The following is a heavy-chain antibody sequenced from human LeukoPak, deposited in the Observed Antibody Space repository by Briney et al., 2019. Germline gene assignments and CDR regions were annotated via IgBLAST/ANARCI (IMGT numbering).Heavy chain of an antibody. CDR2: MNPNSGNT. CDR1: GYTFTRYY. J-gene: IGHJ6*02. Sequence: ASVKVSCKASGYTFTRYYMHWVRQATGQGLEWMGWMNPNSGNTGYAQKFQGRVTMTRNTSISTAYMELSSLRSEDTAVYYCARGFGSGSYYFYYYYGMDVWGQGTTVTVSS. CDR3: ARGFGSGSYYFYYYYGMDV. D-gene: IGHD1-26*01. V-gene: IGHV1-8*01.